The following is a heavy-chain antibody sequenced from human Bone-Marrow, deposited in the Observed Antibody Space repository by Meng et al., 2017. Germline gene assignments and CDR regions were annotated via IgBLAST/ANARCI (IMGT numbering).Heavy chain of an antibody. V-gene: IGHV3-15*01. D-gene: IGHD6-13*01. CDR3: ATGAAAADH. Sequence: VVRVDVGVWLVWPGGSLGISCVASCVSFAEAWMRWVGQAPGKGLEWVGRIKRNSDGETIDYAAPVKGRFTISRDDSKNTLYLQMDSLITEDTAVYFCATGAAAADHWGQGTLVTVSS. CDR2: IKRNSDGETI. CDR1: CVSFAEAW. J-gene: IGHJ4*02.